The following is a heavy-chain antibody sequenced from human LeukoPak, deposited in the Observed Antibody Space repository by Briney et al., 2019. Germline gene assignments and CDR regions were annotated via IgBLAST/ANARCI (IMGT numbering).Heavy chain of an antibody. CDR1: SSKA. D-gene: IGHD2-15*01. CDR2: ISGSADKS. CDR3: ARENVVVVAQVGQSHRPNFFDH. J-gene: IGHJ4*02. Sequence: GESLTLSCEASSSKAMGWVRRAPGKGLEWVSTISGSADKSYYADSVKGRVTISRDNSKNILFLQMDSLRVEDTALYYCARENVVVVAQVGQSHRPNFFDHWGQGIQVTVSS. V-gene: IGHV3-23*01.